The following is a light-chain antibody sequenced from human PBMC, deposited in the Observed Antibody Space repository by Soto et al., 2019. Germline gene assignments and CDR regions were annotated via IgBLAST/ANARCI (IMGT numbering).Light chain of an antibody. CDR1: QSISTY. Sequence: EIVLTQSPATLSLSPGERATLSCRANQSISTYLAWYQQKPGQAPRLIIFDASNRATGIPARFRGSGSGTDFTLTITSLETEDSAIYYCQQCYNWPRGFTFGQGTTLEI. V-gene: IGKV3-11*01. CDR2: DAS. J-gene: IGKJ2*01. CDR3: QQCYNWPRGFT.